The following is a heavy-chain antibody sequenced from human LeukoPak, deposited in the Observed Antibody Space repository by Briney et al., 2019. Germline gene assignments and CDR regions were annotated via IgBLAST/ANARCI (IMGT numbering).Heavy chain of an antibody. CDR3: ARADYSSGSYASGAFDI. CDR2: MNPNSGNT. V-gene: IGHV1-8*01. Sequence: ASVKVSCKASGYTFTSYDINWVRQATGQGLEWMGWMNPNSGNTGYAQKFQGRVTMTRNTSISTAYMELSSLRSEDTAVYYCARADYSSGSYASGAFDIWGQGTMVTVSS. CDR1: GYTFTSYD. D-gene: IGHD3-10*01. J-gene: IGHJ3*02.